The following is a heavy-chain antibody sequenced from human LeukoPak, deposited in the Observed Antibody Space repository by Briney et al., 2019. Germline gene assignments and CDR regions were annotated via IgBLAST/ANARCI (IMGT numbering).Heavy chain of an antibody. J-gene: IGHJ3*02. CDR1: GGTFSSYA. D-gene: IGHD3-22*01. Sequence: ASVKVSCKASGGTFSSYAISWVRQAPGQGLEWMGGIIPIFGTANYAQKFQGRVTITTDESTSTAYMELSSLRSEDTAVYYCARPYYYDSSGRDAFDIWGQGTMVTVSS. V-gene: IGHV1-69*05. CDR3: ARPYYYDSSGRDAFDI. CDR2: IIPIFGTA.